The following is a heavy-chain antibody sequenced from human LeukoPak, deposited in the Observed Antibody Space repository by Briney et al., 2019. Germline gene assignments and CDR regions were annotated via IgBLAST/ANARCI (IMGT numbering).Heavy chain of an antibody. J-gene: IGHJ4*02. D-gene: IGHD4-17*01. CDR1: GFTFSKYG. V-gene: IGHV3-33*03. CDR2: IWHGQKKE. CDR3: VKSGPDFGDLPSEYYFDF. Sequence: PGGSLRLSCAASGFTFSKYGMHWVRQAPGKGLEWVAVIWHGQKKEYYADSVKGRFTISRDNSKNTLDLQMRSLRAEDTAVYYCVKSGPDFGDLPSEYYFDFWGQGTLVTVSS.